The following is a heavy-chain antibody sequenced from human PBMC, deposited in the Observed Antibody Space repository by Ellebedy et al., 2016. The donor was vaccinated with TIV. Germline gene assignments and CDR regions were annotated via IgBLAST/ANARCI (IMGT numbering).Heavy chain of an antibody. CDR2: IYNTGST. CDR3: ARIQPEDWFDP. CDR1: GDSVSNFY. D-gene: IGHD5-18*01. V-gene: IGHV4-59*08. Sequence: MPSETLSLTCTVSGDSVSNFYWSWIRQPPGKGLEWIGHIYNTGSTNYNPSLKSRVTISVDTSKNQFSLKLSSVTAADTAVYYCARIQPEDWFDPWGQGTLVTVSS. J-gene: IGHJ5*02.